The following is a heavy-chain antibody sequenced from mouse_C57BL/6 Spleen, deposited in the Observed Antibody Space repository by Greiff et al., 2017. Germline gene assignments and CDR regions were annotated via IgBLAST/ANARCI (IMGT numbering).Heavy chain of an antibody. CDR1: GFTFSDYG. D-gene: IGHD2-14*01. CDR3: ARPGTSYAMDY. V-gene: IGHV5-17*01. J-gene: IGHJ4*01. CDR2: ISSGSSTI. Sequence: EVQRVESGGGLVKPGGSLKLSCAASGFTFSDYGMHWVRQAPEKGLEWVAYISSGSSTIDYADTVKGRFTMSRDNAKNTLFLQMSSLRSEDTAMYYCARPGTSYAMDYWGQGTSVTVSS.